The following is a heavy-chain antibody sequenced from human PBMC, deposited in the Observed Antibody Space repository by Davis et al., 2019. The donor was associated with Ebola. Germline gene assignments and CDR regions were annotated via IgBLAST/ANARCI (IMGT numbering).Heavy chain of an antibody. J-gene: IGHJ4*02. V-gene: IGHV1-18*04. Sequence: ASVKVSCKASGYTFTGYYMHWVRQAPGQGLEWMGWISAYNGNTNYAQKLQGRVTMTTDTSTSTAYMELRSLRSDDTAVYYCARVLTARSFDYWGQGTLVTVSS. CDR3: ARVLTARSFDY. CDR1: GYTFTGYY. CDR2: ISAYNGNT. D-gene: IGHD7-27*01.